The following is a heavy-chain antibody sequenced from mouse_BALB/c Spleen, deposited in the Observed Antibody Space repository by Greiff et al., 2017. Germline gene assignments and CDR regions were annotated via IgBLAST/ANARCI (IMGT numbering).Heavy chain of an antibody. J-gene: IGHJ4*01. V-gene: IGHV7-3*02. D-gene: IGHD1-2*01. Sequence: EVQLVESGGGLVQPGGSLRLSCATSGFTFTDYYMSWVRQPPGKALEWLGFIRNKANGYTTEYSASVKGRFTISRDNSKSILYLQMNTLRAEDSATYYCARDYGLGAMDYWGQGTSVTVSS. CDR1: GFTFTDYY. CDR2: IRNKANGYTT. CDR3: ARDYGLGAMDY.